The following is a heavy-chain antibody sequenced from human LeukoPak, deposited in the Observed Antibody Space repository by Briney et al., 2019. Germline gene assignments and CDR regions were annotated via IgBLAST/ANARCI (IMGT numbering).Heavy chain of an antibody. CDR2: IYHSGNT. D-gene: IGHD3-10*01. J-gene: IGHJ4*02. CDR3: VTYYYGSGSYGVDY. V-gene: IGHV4-38-2*02. CDR1: GYSISSGYY. Sequence: SETLSLTCTVSGYSISSGYYWGWIRQPPGKGLEWIGNIYHSGNTYYNPSLKSRVTISVDTSKNQFSLKLSSVTAADTAVYYCVTYYYGSGSYGVDYWGQGSLVTVSS.